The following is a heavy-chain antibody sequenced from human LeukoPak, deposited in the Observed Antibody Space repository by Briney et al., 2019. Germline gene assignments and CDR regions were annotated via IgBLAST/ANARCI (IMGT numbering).Heavy chain of an antibody. CDR3: ARHPGKVTNDWYFDL. Sequence: ASVRVSCKASGYTFTGYYMHWVRQAPGQGLEWMGWINPNSGGTNYAQKFQGRVTMTRDTSITTAYMELSRLSSDDTAVYYCARHPGKVTNDWYFDLWGRGTLVTVSS. J-gene: IGHJ2*01. V-gene: IGHV1-2*02. CDR2: INPNSGGT. D-gene: IGHD4-23*01. CDR1: GYTFTGYY.